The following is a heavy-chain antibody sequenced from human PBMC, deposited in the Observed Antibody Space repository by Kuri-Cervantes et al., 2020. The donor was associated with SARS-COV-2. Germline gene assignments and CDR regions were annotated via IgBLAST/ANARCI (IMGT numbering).Heavy chain of an antibody. V-gene: IGHV3-53*05. CDR1: GFTVSSNY. CDR2: ISGSGGST. D-gene: IGHD2-21*01. Sequence: GESLKISCAASGFTVSSNYMSWVRQAPGKGLEWVSAISGSGGSTYYADSVKGRFTISRDNSKNTLYLQMNSLRAEDTAVYYCARGLHIVVGDYYYGMDVWGQGTTVTVSS. CDR3: ARGLHIVVGDYYYGMDV. J-gene: IGHJ6*02.